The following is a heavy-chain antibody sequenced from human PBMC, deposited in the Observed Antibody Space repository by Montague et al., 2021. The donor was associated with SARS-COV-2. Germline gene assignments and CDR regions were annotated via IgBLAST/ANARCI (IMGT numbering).Heavy chain of an antibody. CDR2: TYYSGVA. Sequence: SETLSLTCTVSGDSMRSSYWYWIRQPPGKGLEYIGYTYYSGVANYNPSPRSRVTITLYTSKNKFSLNLRSVTAAATAVYYCASSVVGGSYRHAGWFDPWGQGTLVTVCS. V-gene: IGHV4-59*13. CDR3: ASSVVGGSYRHAGWFDP. D-gene: IGHD3-16*02. CDR1: GDSMRSSY. J-gene: IGHJ5*02.